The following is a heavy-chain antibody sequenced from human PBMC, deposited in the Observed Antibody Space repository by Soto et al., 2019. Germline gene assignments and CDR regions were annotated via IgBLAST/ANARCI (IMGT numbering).Heavy chain of an antibody. Sequence: GGSLRLSCAASGFTFSSYAMSWVRQAPGKGLEWVSAISGSGGSTYYADSVKGRFTISRDNSKNTLYLQMNSLRAEDTAVYYCAKPWDRGWPPIKSPYYYGMDVWGQGTTVTVSS. V-gene: IGHV3-23*01. J-gene: IGHJ6*02. D-gene: IGHD1-26*01. CDR3: AKPWDRGWPPIKSPYYYGMDV. CDR2: ISGSGGST. CDR1: GFTFSSYA.